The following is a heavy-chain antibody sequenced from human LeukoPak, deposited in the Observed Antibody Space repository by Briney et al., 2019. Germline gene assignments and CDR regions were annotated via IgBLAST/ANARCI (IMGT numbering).Heavy chain of an antibody. D-gene: IGHD6-19*01. CDR1: GFTFDCCG. V-gene: IGHV3-30*02. CDR3: ARGADTGYSSDS. CDR2: IRNVGNDK. J-gene: IGHJ5*02. Sequence: PGGSLTLSCAASGFTFDCCGMHWVRQAPGKGLEWVAFIRNVGNDKYYADSVKGRFTISRDNAKNTLYLQMSSLRAEDTAVYYCARGADTGYSSDSWGQGTLVTVSS.